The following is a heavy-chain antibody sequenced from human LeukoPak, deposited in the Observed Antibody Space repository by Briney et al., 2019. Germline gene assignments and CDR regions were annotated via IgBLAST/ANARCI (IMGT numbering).Heavy chain of an antibody. CDR2: IRYDGSNK. CDR1: GFTFSSYG. V-gene: IGHV3-30*02. J-gene: IGHJ1*01. Sequence: GGSLRLSCAASGFTFSSYGMHWVRQAPGKGLEWVAFIRYDGSNKYYADSVKGRFTISRDNSKNTLYLQMNSLRAEDTAVYYCAKGYYDFWSGYYPLRHLGQGTLVTVSS. CDR3: AKGYYDFWSGYYPLRH. D-gene: IGHD3-3*01.